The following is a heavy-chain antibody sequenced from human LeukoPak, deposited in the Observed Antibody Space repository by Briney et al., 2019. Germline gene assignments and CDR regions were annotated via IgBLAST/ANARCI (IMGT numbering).Heavy chain of an antibody. CDR2: INPDGSST. CDR3: ARVGRTPPFN. J-gene: IGHJ4*02. Sequence: GGSLRLSCAASGFSFSTYWMHWVRQAPGKGLVWVSQINPDGSSTDYADSVKGRFTSSRDNAKNTVYLQMNSLRAKDTAVYYCARVGRTPPFNWGQGTLVTVSS. CDR1: GFSFSTYW. V-gene: IGHV3-74*01.